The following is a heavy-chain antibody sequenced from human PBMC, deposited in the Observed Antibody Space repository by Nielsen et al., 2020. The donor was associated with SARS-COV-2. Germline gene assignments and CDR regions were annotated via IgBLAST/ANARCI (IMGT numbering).Heavy chain of an antibody. CDR2: IYSGGST. J-gene: IGHJ6*03. D-gene: IGHD3-3*01. V-gene: IGHV3-66*01. CDR3: ARRGIHTIFGVSYYYYYMDV. Sequence: WIRQPPGKGLEWVSVIYSGGSTYYADSVKGRFTISRDNSKNALYLQMNSLRAEDTAVYYCARRGIHTIFGVSYYYYYMDVWGKGTTVTVSS.